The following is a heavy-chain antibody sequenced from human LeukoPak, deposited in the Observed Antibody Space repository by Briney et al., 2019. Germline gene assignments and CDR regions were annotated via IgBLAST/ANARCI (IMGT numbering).Heavy chain of an antibody. J-gene: IGHJ4*02. CDR1: GFTFSSHG. D-gene: IGHD5-24*01. CDR2: IWYDGTNK. V-gene: IGHV3-33*01. Sequence: GGSLRLSCAASGFTFSSHGFHWVRQAPGKGLEWVAVIWYDGTNKYYVDSVKGRFTISRDNSKNTLYLQMNSLRAEDTAVYYCARDFGEQMAPRLDYWGQGTLVTVSS. CDR3: ARDFGEQMAPRLDY.